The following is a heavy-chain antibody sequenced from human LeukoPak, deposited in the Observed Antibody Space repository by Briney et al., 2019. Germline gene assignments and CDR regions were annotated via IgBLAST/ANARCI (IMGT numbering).Heavy chain of an antibody. D-gene: IGHD3-3*01. Sequence: SETLSLTCTVSGGSISSYSWSWIRQPAGKGLEWIGRIYTSGSTNYNPSLKSRVTMSVDTSKNQFSLKLSSVTAADTAVYYCARAHYEFWSAYLDYWGQGTLVTVSS. V-gene: IGHV4-4*07. CDR2: IYTSGST. J-gene: IGHJ4*02. CDR3: ARAHYEFWSAYLDY. CDR1: GGSISSYS.